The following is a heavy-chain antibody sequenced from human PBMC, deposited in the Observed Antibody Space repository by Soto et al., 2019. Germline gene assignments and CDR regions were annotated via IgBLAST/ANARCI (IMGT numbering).Heavy chain of an antibody. J-gene: IGHJ4*02. Sequence: SEPLSLTCTVSGGSISSRGYYWSWIRQHPGKGLEWIGYIYYSGSTYSNPSLKSRVTISVDTSKNQFSLKLSSVTAADTAVYYCARDRSGDYFDWGQGTLVTVSS. CDR1: GGSISSRGYY. CDR3: ARDRSGDYFD. CDR2: IYYSGST. V-gene: IGHV4-31*03. D-gene: IGHD3-22*01.